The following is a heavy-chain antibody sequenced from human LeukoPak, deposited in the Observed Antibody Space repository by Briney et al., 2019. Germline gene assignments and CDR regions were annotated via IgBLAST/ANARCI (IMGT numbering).Heavy chain of an antibody. Sequence: GGSLRLSCAGSGFTFSSYAMSWVRQAPGKGLEWVSDISGSGDGTFQADSVKGRFTISRDNSKNMLYLQMNSLRAEDTAVYYCAKDRAVAANTKYFFDYWGQGTLVTVSS. CDR3: AKDRAVAANTKYFFDY. D-gene: IGHD6-19*01. V-gene: IGHV3-23*01. CDR2: ISGSGDGT. CDR1: GFTFSSYA. J-gene: IGHJ4*02.